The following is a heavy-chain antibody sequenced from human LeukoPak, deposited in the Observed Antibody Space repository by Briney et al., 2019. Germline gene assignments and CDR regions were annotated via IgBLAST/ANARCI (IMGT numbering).Heavy chain of an antibody. J-gene: IGHJ4*02. V-gene: IGHV3-23*01. CDR3: ANEEVPNDY. D-gene: IGHD4/OR15-4a*01. CDR1: GFTFSSHA. Sequence: GGSLRLSCAVSGFTFSSHAMTWVRQAPGKGLEWVSGISISGDITYHADSVQGRSIISRDNSKNTVYLQMNSLRVEDAAVYYCANEEVPNDYWGQGTLVTVSS. CDR2: ISISGDIT.